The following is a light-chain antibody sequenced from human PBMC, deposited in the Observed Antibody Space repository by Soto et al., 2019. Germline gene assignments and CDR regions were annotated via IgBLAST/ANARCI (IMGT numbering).Light chain of an antibody. V-gene: IGLV2-14*01. CDR2: EVS. Sequence: QSALTQPASVSGSPGQSIAISCTGTSSDVGTYTYVSWYQQHPGKAPKLMIYEVSNRPSGVSNRFSGSKSGNTASLTISGLQAEDEDDYYCSSYTGSSSLYVFGTGTKVTVL. CDR1: SSDVGTYTY. J-gene: IGLJ1*01. CDR3: SSYTGSSSLYV.